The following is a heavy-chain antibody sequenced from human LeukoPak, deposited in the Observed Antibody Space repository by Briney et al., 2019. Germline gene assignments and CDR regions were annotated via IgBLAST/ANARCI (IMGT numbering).Heavy chain of an antibody. CDR2: IYYSGGT. CDR1: GGSISSGNYY. Sequence: PSETLSLTCTVSGGSISSGNYYWSWIRQHPGKGLDWLVYIYYSGGTQYNPSLKSRVTISVDTSKNQFSLRLSSVTAADTAVYYCARLDILTAANFDPWGQGTLVTVSS. J-gene: IGHJ5*02. CDR3: ARLDILTAANFDP. D-gene: IGHD3-9*01. V-gene: IGHV4-31*03.